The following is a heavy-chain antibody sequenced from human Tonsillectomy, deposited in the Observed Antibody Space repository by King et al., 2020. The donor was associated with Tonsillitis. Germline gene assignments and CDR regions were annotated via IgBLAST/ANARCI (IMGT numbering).Heavy chain of an antibody. D-gene: IGHD3-22*01. CDR1: GFTFSSYS. J-gene: IGHJ4*02. V-gene: IGHV3-48*02. CDR3: ARDDYYYDSSGYYFQFDY. CDR2: ISSSSSTI. Sequence: QLVESGGGLVQPGGSLRLSCAASGFTFSSYSMNWVRQAPGKGLEWVSYISSSSSTIYYADSVKGRFTISRDNAKNSLYLQMNSLRDEDTAVYYCARDDYYYDSSGYYFQFDYWGQGTLVTVSS.